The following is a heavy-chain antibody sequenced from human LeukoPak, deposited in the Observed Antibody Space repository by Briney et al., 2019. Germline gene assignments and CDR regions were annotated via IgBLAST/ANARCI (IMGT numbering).Heavy chain of an antibody. CDR2: INPKSGGT. D-gene: IGHD2-2*01. CDR3: ARSPDSNSWYGMDV. V-gene: IGHV1-2*02. CDR1: GYTFTAYY. J-gene: IGHJ6*02. Sequence: GASVKVSCKASGYTFTAYYMNWVRQAPGQGLEWMGWINPKSGGTNFAQKFQGRVSMTRDTPISTAYMELGSLRSDDTAVYYCARSPDSNSWYGMDVWGQGTTVSVSS.